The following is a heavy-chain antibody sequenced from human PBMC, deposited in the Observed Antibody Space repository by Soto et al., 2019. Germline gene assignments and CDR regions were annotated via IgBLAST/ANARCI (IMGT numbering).Heavy chain of an antibody. Sequence: ASVKVSCKASGYTFTSYAMHWVRQAPGQRLEWMGWINAGNGNTKYSQKFQGRVTITRDTSASTAYMELSSLRSEDTAVYYCERTNPYNSSPLSTLYGMDVWGQGTTVTVSS. CDR3: ERTNPYNSSPLSTLYGMDV. J-gene: IGHJ6*02. CDR2: INAGNGNT. D-gene: IGHD6-6*01. V-gene: IGHV1-3*01. CDR1: GYTFTSYA.